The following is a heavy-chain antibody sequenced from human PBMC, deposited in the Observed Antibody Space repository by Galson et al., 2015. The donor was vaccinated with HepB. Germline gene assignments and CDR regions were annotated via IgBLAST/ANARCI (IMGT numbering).Heavy chain of an antibody. V-gene: IGHV3-15*01. CDR1: GFTFSNAW. CDR3: TTAISRPITMIPLRDY. D-gene: IGHD3-22*01. Sequence: SLRLSCAASGFTFSNAWMSWVRQAPGKGLEWVGRIKNKTDGGTTDYAAPVKGRFTISRDDSKNTLYLQMNSLKTEDTAVYYCTTAISRPITMIPLRDYWGQGTLVTVSS. CDR2: IKNKTDGGTT. J-gene: IGHJ4*02.